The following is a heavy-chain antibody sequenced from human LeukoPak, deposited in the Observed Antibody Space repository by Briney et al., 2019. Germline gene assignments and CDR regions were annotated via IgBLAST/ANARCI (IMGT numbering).Heavy chain of an antibody. CDR1: GGSFSGYY. V-gene: IGHV4-34*01. J-gene: IGHJ4*02. CDR2: INHSGST. CDR3: ARGYGYGFDY. D-gene: IGHD5-18*01. Sequence: SETLSLTCAVYGGSFSGYYWSWIRQPPGKGLEWIGEINHSGSTNYNPSLKSRVTISVDTSKNQFSLQLNSVTPEDTAVYYCARGYGYGFDYWGQGTLVTVSS.